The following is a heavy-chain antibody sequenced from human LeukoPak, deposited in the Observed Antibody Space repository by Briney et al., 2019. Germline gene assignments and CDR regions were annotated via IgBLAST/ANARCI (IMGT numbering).Heavy chain of an antibody. V-gene: IGHV1-2*02. CDR2: INPNSGGT. J-gene: IGHJ5*02. CDR3: ARVPDYGGPKDWFDP. Sequence: GASVKVSCKASGYTFTGYYMHWVRQAPGQGLEWMGWINPNSGGTNYAQKFQGRVTMTRDTSISTAYMELSRLRSDDTAVYYCARVPDYGGPKDWFDPWGQGTLVTVS. CDR1: GYTFTGYY. D-gene: IGHD4-23*01.